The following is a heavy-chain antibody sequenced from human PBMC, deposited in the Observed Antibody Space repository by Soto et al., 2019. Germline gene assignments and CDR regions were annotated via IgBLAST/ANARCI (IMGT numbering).Heavy chain of an antibody. CDR1: GGSISSGGYS. D-gene: IGHD3-22*01. J-gene: IGHJ4*02. V-gene: IGHV4-30-2*01. Sequence: QLQLQESGSGLVKPSQTLSLTCAVSGGSISSGGYSWSWIRQPPGKGLEWIGYIYHSGSTYYNPSLKSRVTTSVDRSKNQFSLKLSSVTAADTAVYYGARGGDRYDSSGYYFFDYWGQGTLVTVSS. CDR3: ARGGDRYDSSGYYFFDY. CDR2: IYHSGST.